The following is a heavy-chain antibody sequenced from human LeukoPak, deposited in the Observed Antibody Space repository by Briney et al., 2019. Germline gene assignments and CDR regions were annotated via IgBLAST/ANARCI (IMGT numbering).Heavy chain of an antibody. CDR3: ARDGGSYSPFDY. D-gene: IGHD1-26*01. CDR1: GFTFSSYS. Sequence: PGGSLRLSCAASGFTFSSYSMNWVRQAPGKGLEWVSSISSSSSYIYYADSVKGRSTISRDNAKNSLYLQMNSLRAEDTAVYYCARDGGSYSPFDYWGQGTLVTVSS. V-gene: IGHV3-21*01. CDR2: ISSSSSYI. J-gene: IGHJ4*02.